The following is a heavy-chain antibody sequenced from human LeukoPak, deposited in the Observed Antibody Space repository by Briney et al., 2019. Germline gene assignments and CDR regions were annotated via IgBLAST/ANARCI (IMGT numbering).Heavy chain of an antibody. D-gene: IGHD6-13*01. V-gene: IGHV4-31*03. CDR3: ASGLSSWGSPSSFDY. J-gene: IGHJ4*02. CDR1: GGSISSGGYY. Sequence: SETLSLTCTVSGGSISSGGYYWSWIRQHPGKGLEWIGYLYYSGSTYYNPSLKSRVTISVDTSKNQFSLKLSSVTAADTAVYYCASGLSSWGSPSSFDYWGQGTLVTVSS. CDR2: LYYSGST.